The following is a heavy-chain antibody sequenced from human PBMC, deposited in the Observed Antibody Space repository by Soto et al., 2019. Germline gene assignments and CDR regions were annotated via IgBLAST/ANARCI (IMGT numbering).Heavy chain of an antibody. V-gene: IGHV5-10-1*01. CDR3: ARSITAAGEFDYDYYGMDV. CDR1: GYSFTSYW. J-gene: IGHJ6*02. Sequence: GESLKISCKGSGYSFTSYWISWVRQMPGKGLEWMGRIDPSDSYTNYSPSFQGHVTISADKSISTAYLQWSSLKASDTAMYYCARSITAAGEFDYDYYGMDVWGQGTTVTVSS. CDR2: IDPSDSYT. D-gene: IGHD6-13*01.